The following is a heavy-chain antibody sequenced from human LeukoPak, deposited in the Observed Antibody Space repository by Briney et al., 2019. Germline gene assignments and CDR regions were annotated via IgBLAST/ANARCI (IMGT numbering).Heavy chain of an antibody. V-gene: IGHV1-8*02. D-gene: IGHD3-10*01. CDR2: MNPNSGNT. Sequence: GASVKVSCKASGGTFSSYAISWVRQATGQGLEWMGWMNPNSGNTGYAQKFQGRVTMTRNTSISTAYMELSSLRSEDTAVYYCASGRITYYYGSGSYQPYYYYGMDVWGQGTTVTVSS. CDR1: GGTFSSYA. CDR3: ASGRITYYYGSGSYQPYYYYGMDV. J-gene: IGHJ6*02.